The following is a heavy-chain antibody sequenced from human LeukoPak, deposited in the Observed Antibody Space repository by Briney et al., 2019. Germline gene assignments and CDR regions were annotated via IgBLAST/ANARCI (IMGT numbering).Heavy chain of an antibody. Sequence: GGSLRLSCVASGFTFGSYWMTWDRQAPGKGLEWVANIKQDGSDEYYVDSVKGRFTVSKDNAKNSLYLQMNSLRAEDTAVYYCARINNYGSGSYYRFFDYWGQGTLVSVSS. V-gene: IGHV3-7*01. D-gene: IGHD3-10*01. J-gene: IGHJ4*02. CDR1: GFTFGSYW. CDR2: IKQDGSDE. CDR3: ARINNYGSGSYYRFFDY.